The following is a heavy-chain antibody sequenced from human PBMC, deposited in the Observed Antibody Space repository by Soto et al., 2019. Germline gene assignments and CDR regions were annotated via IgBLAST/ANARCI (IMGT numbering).Heavy chain of an antibody. V-gene: IGHV3-33*01. Sequence: QVQLVESGGGVVQPGRSLRLSCGASGFTFNNYGMHWVRQAPGKGLEWVAAIWYDGTNRYYGDLVKGRFTISRDNSKNILYLQMNGLSAEDTAVYYCASVHDSGLNNSGLGGYYFSGMDVWGQGTTVTVSS. CDR2: IWYDGTNR. CDR1: GFTFNNYG. D-gene: IGHD1-1*01. CDR3: ASVHDSGLNNSGLGGYYFSGMDV. J-gene: IGHJ6*02.